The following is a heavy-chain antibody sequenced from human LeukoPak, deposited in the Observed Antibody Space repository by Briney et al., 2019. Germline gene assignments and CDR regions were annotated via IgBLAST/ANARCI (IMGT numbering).Heavy chain of an antibody. CDR1: GLTFSSSW. CDR2: INSDGSKT. Sequence: QPGGSLRLSCAASGLTFSSSWMHWVRQAPGKGLVWVSRINSDGSKTDYADSVKGRFTISRDNAKNTLYLQMDSLRAEDTAIYYCTRGADYWGQGTLVTASS. V-gene: IGHV3-74*01. CDR3: TRGADY. J-gene: IGHJ4*02.